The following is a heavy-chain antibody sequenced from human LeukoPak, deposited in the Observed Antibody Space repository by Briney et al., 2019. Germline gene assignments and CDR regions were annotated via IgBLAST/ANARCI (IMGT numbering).Heavy chain of an antibody. D-gene: IGHD6-13*01. J-gene: IGHJ6*03. V-gene: IGHV3-11*01. CDR1: GFTFSDYY. Sequence: GGSLRLSCAASGFTFSDYYMSWIRQAPGKGLEWVSYISSSGSTIYYADSVKGRFTISRDNAKNSLYPQMTSLRAEDTAVYYCARDAYSSSWATGVYYYYYYMDVWGKGTTVTVSS. CDR3: ARDAYSSSWATGVYYYYYYMDV. CDR2: ISSSGSTI.